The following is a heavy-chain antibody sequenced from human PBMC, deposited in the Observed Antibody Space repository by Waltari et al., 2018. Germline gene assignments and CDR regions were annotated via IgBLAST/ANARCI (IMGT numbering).Heavy chain of an antibody. CDR3: ARDYD. CDR1: GFTFSANW. J-gene: IGHJ4*02. Sequence: EVQLVESGGGLVQPGGSLRLSCAASGFTFSANWMPWVRQAPGKGLEWVDNIKSDGSEKFYVDSVKGRFTISRDNADNSLYLQMNSLRPEDTAVYYCARDYDWGQGTLVTVSS. V-gene: IGHV3-7*04. D-gene: IGHD3-16*01. CDR2: IKSDGSEK.